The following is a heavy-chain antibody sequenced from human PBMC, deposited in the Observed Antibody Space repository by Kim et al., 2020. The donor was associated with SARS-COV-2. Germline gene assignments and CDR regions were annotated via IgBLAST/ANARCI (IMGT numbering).Heavy chain of an antibody. Sequence: GESLKISCKGSGYSFSRHWIAWVRQRPGKGLEYMAIIYPGDSDTKYSPSFQGHVSISTDKSISTAYLQWNSLKASDTAMYFCARLPRRAADLGIAFVMWGQGTVVTVSS. CDR2: IYPGDSDT. V-gene: IGHV5-51*01. J-gene: IGHJ3*02. CDR1: GYSFSRHW. CDR3: ARLPRRAADLGIAFVM. D-gene: IGHD6-25*01.